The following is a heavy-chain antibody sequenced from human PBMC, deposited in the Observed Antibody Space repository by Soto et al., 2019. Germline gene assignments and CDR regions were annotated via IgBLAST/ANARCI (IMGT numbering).Heavy chain of an antibody. J-gene: IGHJ4*02. CDR1: GRSISSSSYY. V-gene: IGHV4-39*01. CDR3: ARRYYYDSSGYWFAFDY. Sequence: PSETLSLTCTVSGRSISSSSYYWGWIRQPPGKGLEWIGSIYYSGSTYYNPSLKSRVTISVDTSKNQFSLKLSSVTAADTAVYYCARRYYYDSSGYWFAFDYWGQGTLVTVSS. CDR2: IYYSGST. D-gene: IGHD3-22*01.